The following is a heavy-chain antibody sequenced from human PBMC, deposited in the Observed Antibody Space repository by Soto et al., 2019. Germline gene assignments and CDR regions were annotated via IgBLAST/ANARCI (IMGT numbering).Heavy chain of an antibody. Sequence: GGSLRLSCAASGFTFSSYAMSWVRQAPGKGLEWVSAISGSGGSTYYADSVKGRFTISRDNSKNTLYLQMNSLRAEDTAVYYCAKDQGIAAAGTHWDVDYWGQGTLVTVSS. V-gene: IGHV3-23*01. CDR2: ISGSGGST. D-gene: IGHD6-13*01. J-gene: IGHJ4*02. CDR1: GFTFSSYA. CDR3: AKDQGIAAAGTHWDVDY.